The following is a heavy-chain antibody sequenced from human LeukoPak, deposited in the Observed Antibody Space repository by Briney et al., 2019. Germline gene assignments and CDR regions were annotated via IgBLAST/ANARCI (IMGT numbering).Heavy chain of an antibody. CDR3: ARGRRNYYGMDV. Sequence: TSETLSLTCSVSDGSINSYYWNWIRRPPGKGLEWIGYIYYNGNNNYSPSLKSRVTMSVDTSKNLFSLKVSSVTAADTAVYYCARGRRNYYGMDVWGQGTTVTVSS. J-gene: IGHJ6*02. CDR1: DGSINSYY. CDR2: IYYNGNN. V-gene: IGHV4-59*01.